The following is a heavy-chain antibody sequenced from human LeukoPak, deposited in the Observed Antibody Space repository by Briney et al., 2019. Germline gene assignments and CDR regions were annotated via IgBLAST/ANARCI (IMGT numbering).Heavy chain of an antibody. Sequence: GASVKVSCKASGYTFTSYGISWVRQAPGQGLEWMGWLSAYNGNPNYAQKLQGRVTLTTDPSTSTDYMELRSLRCDDTAVYYCARVYGSGSYFPWGQGTLVTVSS. D-gene: IGHD3-10*01. CDR1: GYTFTSYG. J-gene: IGHJ5*02. CDR3: ARVYGSGSYFP. V-gene: IGHV1-18*01. CDR2: LSAYNGNP.